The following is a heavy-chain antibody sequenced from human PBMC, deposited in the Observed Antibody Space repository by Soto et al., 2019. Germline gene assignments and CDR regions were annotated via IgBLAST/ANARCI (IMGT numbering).Heavy chain of an antibody. J-gene: IGHJ4*02. CDR1: GFSLTTTHMG. Sequence: QITLKKSGPPLVRPAQTLTLTCAFSGFSLTTTHMGVAWIRQPPGKALEWLALIYWDDDKRYSPSLKNRLAISKDTSRNRVVLTITNMNPEDTGTYFCAHAGDYDLLSFDHWGPGTLVTVSS. V-gene: IGHV2-5*02. CDR3: AHAGDYDLLSFDH. D-gene: IGHD4-17*01. CDR2: IYWDDDK.